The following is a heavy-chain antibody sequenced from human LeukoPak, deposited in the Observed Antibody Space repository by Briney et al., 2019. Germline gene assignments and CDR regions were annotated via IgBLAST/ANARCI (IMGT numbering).Heavy chain of an antibody. CDR3: ARTSYCGGDCYSGFGY. D-gene: IGHD2-21*01. V-gene: IGHV1-2*02. CDR2: INPNSGGT. CDR1: GYTFTGYY. Sequence: ASVKVSCKASGYTFTGYYMHWVRQAPGQGLEWMGWINPNSGGTNYAQKFQGRVTMTRDTSISTAYMELSRLRSDDTAVYYCARTSYCGGDCYSGFGYWGQGTLVTVSS. J-gene: IGHJ4*02.